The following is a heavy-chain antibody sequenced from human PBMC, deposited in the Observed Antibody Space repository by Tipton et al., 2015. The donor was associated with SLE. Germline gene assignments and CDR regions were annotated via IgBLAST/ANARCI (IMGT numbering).Heavy chain of an antibody. Sequence: SLRLSCAASGFTFSSYAMSWVRQAPGKGLEWASAISGSGGSTYYADSVKGRVTISRGNSKNTLYLQMNSLRAEDTAVYYCARLPVGVYCSGGSCYSKARAYYYYGMDVWGQGTTVTVSS. CDR2: ISGSGGST. J-gene: IGHJ6*02. CDR3: ARLPVGVYCSGGSCYSKARAYYYYGMDV. D-gene: IGHD2-15*01. V-gene: IGHV3-23*01. CDR1: GFTFSSYA.